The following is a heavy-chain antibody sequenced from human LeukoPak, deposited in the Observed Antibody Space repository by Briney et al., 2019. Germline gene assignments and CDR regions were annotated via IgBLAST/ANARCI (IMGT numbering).Heavy chain of an antibody. CDR3: ARAWFGESPP. D-gene: IGHD3-10*01. CDR2: IYHSGST. Sequence: PSETLSLTCTVSGGSISSSSYYWGWIRQPPGKGLEWIGSIYHSGSTYYNPSLKSRVTISVDTSKNQFSLKLSSVTAADTAVYYCARAWFGESPPWGQGTLVTVSS. CDR1: GGSISSSSYY. V-gene: IGHV4-39*07. J-gene: IGHJ5*02.